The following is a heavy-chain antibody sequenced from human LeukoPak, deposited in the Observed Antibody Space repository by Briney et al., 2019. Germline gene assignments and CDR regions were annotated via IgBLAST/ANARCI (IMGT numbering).Heavy chain of an antibody. D-gene: IGHD5-12*01. CDR2: ISWNSGSI. J-gene: IGHJ6*02. CDR1: GFIFDDYA. CDR3: AKDMVATTNPPLMDV. Sequence: GGSLRLSCAASGFIFDDYAMHWVRQAPGKGLEWVSSISWNSGSIDYADSVKGRFTISRDNVKKFLYLQMNSLKTEDTALYYCAKDMVATTNPPLMDVWGQGTTVTVSS. V-gene: IGHV3-9*01.